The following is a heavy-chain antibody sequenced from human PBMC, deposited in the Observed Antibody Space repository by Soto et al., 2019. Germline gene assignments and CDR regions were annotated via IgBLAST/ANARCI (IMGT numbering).Heavy chain of an antibody. Sequence: PSETLSLTCTISGGSISVYYWSWIRQPPGQALEWIGYIYDSGSPYYNPSLESRVTISADTSKNQISLRLTSATAADTAVYYCARGVGGASSGYWGRGTLVTVSS. CDR1: GGSISVYY. J-gene: IGHJ4*02. CDR2: IYDSGSP. CDR3: ARGVGGASSGY. D-gene: IGHD3-16*01. V-gene: IGHV4-59*01.